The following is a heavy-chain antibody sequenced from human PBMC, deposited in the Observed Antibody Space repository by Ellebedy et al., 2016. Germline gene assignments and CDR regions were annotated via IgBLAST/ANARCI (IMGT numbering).Heavy chain of an antibody. J-gene: IGHJ5*02. CDR3: AREEYSPDLNWFNP. Sequence: SQTLSLTXXISGDSVSSNSAAWNWIRQSPSRGLEWLGRTYYRSKWYNDYAVSVKSRITINPDTSKNQFSLQLNSVTPEDTAVYYCAREEYSPDLNWFNPWGQGTLVTVSS. CDR1: GDSVSSNSAA. CDR2: TYYRSKWYN. V-gene: IGHV6-1*01. D-gene: IGHD6-6*01.